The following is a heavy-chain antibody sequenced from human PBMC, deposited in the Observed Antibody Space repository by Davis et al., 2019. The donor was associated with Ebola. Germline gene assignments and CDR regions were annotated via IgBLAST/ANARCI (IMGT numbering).Heavy chain of an antibody. CDR3: TTSHHCSSTSCYPLSYYYYGMDV. V-gene: IGHV3-73*01. J-gene: IGHJ6*02. CDR1: GFTFSGSA. CDR2: IRSKANSYAT. Sequence: GESLKISCAASGFTFSGSAMHWVRQASGKGLEWVGRIRSKANSYATAYAASVKGRFTISRDDSKNTLYLQMNSLKTEDTAVYYCTTSHHCSSTSCYPLSYYYYGMDVWGQGTTVTVSS. D-gene: IGHD2-2*01.